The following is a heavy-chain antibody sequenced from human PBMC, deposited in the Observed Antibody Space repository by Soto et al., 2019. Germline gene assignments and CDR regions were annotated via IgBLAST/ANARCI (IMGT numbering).Heavy chain of an antibody. CDR1: GGSISSSSYY. CDR3: ARIVYSSYYYYYGMDV. CDR2: IYYSGST. V-gene: IGHV4-39*01. Sequence: PSETLSLTCTVSGGSISSSSYYWGWIRQPPGKGLEWIGSIYYSGSTYYNQSLKSRVTISVDTSKNQFSLKLNSVTAADTAVYYCARIVYSSYYYYYGMDVWGQGTTVTVSS. D-gene: IGHD6-13*01. J-gene: IGHJ6*02.